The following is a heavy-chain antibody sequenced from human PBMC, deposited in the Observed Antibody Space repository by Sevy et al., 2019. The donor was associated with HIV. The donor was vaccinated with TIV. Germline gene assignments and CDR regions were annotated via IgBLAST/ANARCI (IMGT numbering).Heavy chain of an antibody. V-gene: IGHV4-59*01. CDR2: IYYSGST. Sequence: SDTLSLTCTVSGGSISSYYWSWIRQPPGKGLEWIGYIYYSGSTNYNPSLKSRVTISVDTSKNQFSLKLSSVTAADTAVYYCARDLSSGYGFNYWGQGTLVTVSS. CDR1: GGSISSYY. CDR3: ARDLSSGYGFNY. D-gene: IGHD3-22*01. J-gene: IGHJ4*02.